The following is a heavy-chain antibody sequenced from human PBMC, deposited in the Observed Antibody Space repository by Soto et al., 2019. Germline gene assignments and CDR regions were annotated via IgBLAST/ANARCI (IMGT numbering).Heavy chain of an antibody. V-gene: IGHV3-23*01. CDR3: VKIELRFLYDISGYYPFAY. CDR2: FSGSGVST. Sequence: GGSLRLSCAAAGFTFSSYGMHWVRQVPGKGLEWVSAFSGSGVSTYYADSVMGRFTISRDNSKNTVYLQMDSLRAEDRAVYYCVKIELRFLYDISGYYPFAYWGQGTLVTVSP. D-gene: IGHD3-22*01. CDR1: GFTFSSYG. J-gene: IGHJ4*02.